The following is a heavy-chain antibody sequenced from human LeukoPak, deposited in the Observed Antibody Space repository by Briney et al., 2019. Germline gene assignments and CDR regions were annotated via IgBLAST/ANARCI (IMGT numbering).Heavy chain of an antibody. CDR3: ARGSYGHIDH. V-gene: IGHV4-4*07. D-gene: IGHD3-16*01. CDR1: GGSITSYY. J-gene: IGHJ4*02. CDR2: FYISENT. Sequence: SETLSLTCTVSGGSITSYYWMWIRQPAGKGLEWFGRFYISENTKQYRPSLQTRVTVSPDTSKNQFSLKLNSLTAADTAVYYCARGSYGHIDHWGQGILVTVSS.